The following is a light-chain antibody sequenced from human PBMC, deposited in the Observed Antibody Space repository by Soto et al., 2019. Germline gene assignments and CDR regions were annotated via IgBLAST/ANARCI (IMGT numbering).Light chain of an antibody. V-gene: IGKV4-1*01. Sequence: DIVMTQSPDSLAVSLGERATINCKSSQSVLYSSNNKNYLAWYQQKPGQPPKLLIYWASTRESGVPDRFSGSGSGTDFPLTISSLQAEDVAVYYCQQYYSTSLITFGPGTKVDIK. CDR2: WAS. J-gene: IGKJ3*01. CDR3: QQYYSTSLIT. CDR1: QSVLYSSNNKNY.